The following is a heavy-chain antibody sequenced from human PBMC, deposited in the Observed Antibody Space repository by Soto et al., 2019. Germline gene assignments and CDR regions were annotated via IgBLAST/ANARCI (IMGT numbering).Heavy chain of an antibody. CDR2: ISGSGSTM. Sequence: GSLRLSCAASGFSFSIYAMNWVRQAPGKGLEWVSYISGSGSTMYYADSVRGRFTISRDNAKNSLYLQMNSLRVEDTAVYYCARAPVYNWNYLRFDPWGQGTLVTVSS. CDR3: ARAPVYNWNYLRFDP. V-gene: IGHV3-48*04. J-gene: IGHJ5*02. CDR1: GFSFSIYA. D-gene: IGHD1-7*01.